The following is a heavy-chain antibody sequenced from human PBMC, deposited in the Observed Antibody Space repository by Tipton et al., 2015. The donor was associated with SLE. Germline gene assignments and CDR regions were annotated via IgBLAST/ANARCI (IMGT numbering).Heavy chain of an antibody. J-gene: IGHJ6*03. CDR3: ARARGYSYGYGPYYYYMDV. CDR1: GGSISSYC. Sequence: TLSLTCTVSGGSISSYCWSWIRQPPGKGLEWIGYIYYSGSTNYNPSLKSRVTISVDTSKNQFSLKLSSVTAADTAVYYCARARGYSYGYGPYYYYMDVWGKGTTVTVSS. D-gene: IGHD5-18*01. V-gene: IGHV4-59*01. CDR2: IYYSGST.